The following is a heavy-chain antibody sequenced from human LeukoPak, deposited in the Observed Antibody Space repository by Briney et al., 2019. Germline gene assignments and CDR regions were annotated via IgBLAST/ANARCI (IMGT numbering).Heavy chain of an antibody. D-gene: IGHD1-26*01. J-gene: IGHJ4*02. CDR2: ISGRSSTI. Sequence: GGSLRLSCAASAFTFSDYSMNWVRQAPGKGLEWISYISGRSSTIYYADSVRGRFTISKDNAKNSMYLQMNSLRAEDTAVYYCARDRLTSGSYFFDYWGQGTLVTVSS. CDR3: ARDRLTSGSYFFDY. V-gene: IGHV3-48*01. CDR1: AFTFSDYS.